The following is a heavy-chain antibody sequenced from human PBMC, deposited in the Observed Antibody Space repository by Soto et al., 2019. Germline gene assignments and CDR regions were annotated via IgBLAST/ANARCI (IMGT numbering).Heavy chain of an antibody. CDR1: GFTFSGSA. J-gene: IGHJ4*02. D-gene: IGHD4-17*01. Sequence: EVQLVESGGGLVQPGGSLKLSCAASGFTFSGSAMHWVRQASGKGLEWVGRIRSKANSYATAYAASVKGRFTISRDDSKNTAYLQMNSPKTEDTAVYYCTTGGDRGLDYWGQGTLVTVSS. CDR3: TTGGDRGLDY. CDR2: IRSKANSYAT. V-gene: IGHV3-73*01.